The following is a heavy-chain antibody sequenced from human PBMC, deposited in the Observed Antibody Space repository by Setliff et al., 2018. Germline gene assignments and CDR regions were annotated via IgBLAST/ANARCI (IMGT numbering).Heavy chain of an antibody. V-gene: IGHV5-51*01. Sequence: GESLKISCKGSGYSFTSYWIGWVRQMPGKGLEWMGIIYPGDSDTRYSPSFRGQVTISVDKSISTAYLQWSSLKASDTAIYYCARNRVALYDAFDIWGQGTMVTVSS. D-gene: IGHD5-12*01. CDR3: ARNRVALYDAFDI. J-gene: IGHJ3*02. CDR1: GYSFTSYW. CDR2: IYPGDSDT.